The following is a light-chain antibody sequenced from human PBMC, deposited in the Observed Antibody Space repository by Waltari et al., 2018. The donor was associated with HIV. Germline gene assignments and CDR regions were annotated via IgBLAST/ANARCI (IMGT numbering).Light chain of an antibody. J-gene: IGKJ2*01. CDR2: GAS. Sequence: EIVLTQSPGTLSLSPGERATLSCRASQSVSSSYLAWYQQKPGQAPRLLIYGASIRATGIPDRFSGSVSGTDFTLTISRLEPEDFAVYYCQQFGSSPQGSRVTFGQGTKLEIK. CDR1: QSVSSSY. CDR3: QQFGSSPQGSRVT. V-gene: IGKV3-20*01.